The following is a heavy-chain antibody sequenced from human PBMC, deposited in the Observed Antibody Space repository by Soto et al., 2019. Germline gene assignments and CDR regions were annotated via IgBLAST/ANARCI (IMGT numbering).Heavy chain of an antibody. V-gene: IGHV3-23*01. CDR3: ARKILGSTSRPDYWYFAL. J-gene: IGHJ2*01. D-gene: IGHD7-27*01. Sequence: EVQLSQSGGGLVQPGGSLRLSCAGSGFTFINYAMNWVRQAPGKGLEWVSSISGGGDATFFANSVRGRFTISRDNSDNTVTLQMNSLGVDDTAVYYCARKILGSTSRPDYWYFALWGRGTRVTVSS. CDR2: ISGGGDAT. CDR1: GFTFINYA.